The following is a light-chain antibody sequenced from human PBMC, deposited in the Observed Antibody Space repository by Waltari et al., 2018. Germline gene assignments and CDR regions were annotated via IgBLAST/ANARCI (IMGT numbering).Light chain of an antibody. CDR1: SSDVGGYNY. V-gene: IGLV2-14*01. Sequence: QSALTQPASLSGSPGQSITISCTGTSSDVGGYNYVSWYQQHPGKAPKLMIYEVSNRPSAVSIRFSGSKAGNTASLTISGLQAEDEADYYCSSYTSSSTGVFGGGTKLTVL. CDR2: EVS. CDR3: SSYTSSSTGV. J-gene: IGLJ3*02.